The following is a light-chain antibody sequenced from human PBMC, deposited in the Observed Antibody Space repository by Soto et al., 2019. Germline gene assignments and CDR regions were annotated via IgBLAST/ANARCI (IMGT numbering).Light chain of an antibody. CDR2: GAS. CDR3: QQYGSSPWT. V-gene: IGKV3-20*01. CDR1: QSVSSN. Sequence: EIVMTQFPATLSVSPGERATLSFRASQSVSSNLAWYQQKPGQAPRLLIYGASSRATGIPDRFSGSGSGTDFTLTISRLEPEDFAVYYCQQYGSSPWTFGQGTKVDIK. J-gene: IGKJ1*01.